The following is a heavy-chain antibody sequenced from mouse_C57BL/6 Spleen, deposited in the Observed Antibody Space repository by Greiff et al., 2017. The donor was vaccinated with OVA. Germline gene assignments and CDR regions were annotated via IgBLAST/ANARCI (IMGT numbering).Heavy chain of an antibody. Sequence: VKLVESGPELVKPGASVKISCKASGYAFSSSWMNWVKQRPGKGLEWIGRIYPGDGDTNYNGKFKGKATLTADKSSSTAYMQLSSLTSEDSAVYFCASAYDGPYYYFDYWGQGTTLTVSS. CDR2: IYPGDGDT. D-gene: IGHD2-3*01. V-gene: IGHV1-82*01. CDR1: GYAFSSSW. J-gene: IGHJ2*01. CDR3: ASAYDGPYYYFDY.